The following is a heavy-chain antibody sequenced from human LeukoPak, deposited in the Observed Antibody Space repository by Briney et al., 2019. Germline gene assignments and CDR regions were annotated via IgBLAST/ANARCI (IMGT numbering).Heavy chain of an antibody. CDR2: ISWNSGSI. Sequence: GGSLRLSCAASGFTFDDYAMHWVRHAPGKGLEWVSGISWNSGSIVYADSVKGRFTISRDNAKNSLYLQMNSLRAEDTALYYCAKAQVNYYDSSGYYVRESRSTSGAFDYWGQGTLVSVSS. J-gene: IGHJ4*02. CDR1: GFTFDDYA. D-gene: IGHD3-22*01. CDR3: AKAQVNYYDSSGYYVRESRSTSGAFDY. V-gene: IGHV3-9*01.